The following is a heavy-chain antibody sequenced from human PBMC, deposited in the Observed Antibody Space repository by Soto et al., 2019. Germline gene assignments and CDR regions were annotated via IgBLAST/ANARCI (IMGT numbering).Heavy chain of an antibody. V-gene: IGHV3-74*01. Sequence: PGGSLRLSCAASGFTFSSYWMHWVRQAPGKGLVWVSRIKGDGSETNYADSVKGRFTISRDNAKNTLYLQLNSLRAEDTAVYYCLRRNSGLENFDYWGQGTRVTVSS. CDR3: LRRNSGLENFDY. D-gene: IGHD5-12*01. CDR1: GFTFSSYW. CDR2: IKGDGSET. J-gene: IGHJ4*02.